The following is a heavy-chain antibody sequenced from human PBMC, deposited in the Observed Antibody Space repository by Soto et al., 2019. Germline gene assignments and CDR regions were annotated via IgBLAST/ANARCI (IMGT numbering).Heavy chain of an antibody. J-gene: IGHJ4*02. CDR1: GGSISSGGYY. CDR3: ARGSPAELHTFDY. Sequence: QVQLQESGPGLVKPSQTLSLTCTVSGGSISSGGYYWSWIRQHPGKGLEWIGYIHYSGSTYYNPSLKSRVTISVDTSKNQFSLKLSSVTAADTAVYYCARGSPAELHTFDYWGQGTLVTVSS. V-gene: IGHV4-31*03. CDR2: IHYSGST. D-gene: IGHD3-10*01.